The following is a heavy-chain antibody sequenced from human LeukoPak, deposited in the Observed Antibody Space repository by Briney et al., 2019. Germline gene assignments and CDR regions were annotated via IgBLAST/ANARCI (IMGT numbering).Heavy chain of an antibody. D-gene: IGHD6-19*01. CDR3: ATSGFQGSGRFLY. V-gene: IGHV1-2*02. CDR1: GYTFTGYY. CDR2: INPKSGDT. J-gene: IGHJ4*02. Sequence: GASVKVSCKASGYTFTGYYMHWVRQAPGQGLEWTGWINPKSGDTNYAQKFQGRVTMTRDTSISTAYMEVRRLRSDDTAVYYCATSGFQGSGRFLYWGQGTLVTVSS.